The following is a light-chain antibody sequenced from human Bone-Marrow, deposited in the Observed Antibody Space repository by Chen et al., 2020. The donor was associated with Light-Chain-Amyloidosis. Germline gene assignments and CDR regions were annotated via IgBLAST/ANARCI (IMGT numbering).Light chain of an antibody. V-gene: IGLV3-25*03. CDR2: RDT. Sequence: SYELIQSSSVSVSPGQTARIICSGDALPTKYAYWYQQKPGQAPVLVIHRDTERPSGISERFSGSSSESTATLTTSEVQAEDGAGCHCQSADSSDAYEVIYGGETKLTIL. CDR3: QSADSSDAYEVI. J-gene: IGLJ2*01. CDR1: ALPTKY.